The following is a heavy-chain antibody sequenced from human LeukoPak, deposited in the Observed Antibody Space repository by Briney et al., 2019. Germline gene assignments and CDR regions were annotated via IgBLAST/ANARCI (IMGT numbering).Heavy chain of an antibody. CDR2: IYYCGST. CDR3: ARDQHTSQVGATHGYYYYGMDV. D-gene: IGHD1-26*01. Sequence: SETLSLTCTVSGGSISSGGYYWSWIRQHPGKGLEWIGYIYYCGSTYYNPSLKSRVTISVDTSKNQFSLKLSSVTAADTAVYYCARDQHTSQVGATHGYYYYGMDVWGQGTTVTVSS. J-gene: IGHJ6*02. V-gene: IGHV4-31*03. CDR1: GGSISSGGYY.